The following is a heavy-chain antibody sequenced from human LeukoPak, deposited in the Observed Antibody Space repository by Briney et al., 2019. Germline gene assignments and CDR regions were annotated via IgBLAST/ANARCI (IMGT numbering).Heavy chain of an antibody. J-gene: IGHJ4*02. CDR3: ARDYEYSSGWYEVDY. CDR2: IIPILGIA. Sequence: GASVKVSCKASGGTFSSYAISWVRQAPGQGLEWMGRIIPILGIANYAQKFQGRVTITADKSTSTAYMELSSLRSEDTAVYYCARDYEYSSGWYEVDYWGQGTLVTVSS. CDR1: GGTFSSYA. D-gene: IGHD6-19*01. V-gene: IGHV1-69*04.